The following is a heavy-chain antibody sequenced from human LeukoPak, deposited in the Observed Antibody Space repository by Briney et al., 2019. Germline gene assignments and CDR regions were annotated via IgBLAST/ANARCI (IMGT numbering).Heavy chain of an antibody. Sequence: SETLSLTCTVSDGAISSNNYYWGWVRQPPGKGLEWIATISYSGRTYYNPSLTSQVTISIDTSKNQFSLKLTSVTAADTAVYYCAREMAVGYGVDWGQGTLVTVSS. D-gene: IGHD5-12*01. J-gene: IGHJ4*02. CDR1: DGAISSNNYY. V-gene: IGHV4-39*07. CDR2: ISYSGRT. CDR3: AREMAVGYGVD.